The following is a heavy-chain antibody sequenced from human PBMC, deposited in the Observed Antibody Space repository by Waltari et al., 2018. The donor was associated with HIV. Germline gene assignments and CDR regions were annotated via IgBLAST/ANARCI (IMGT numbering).Heavy chain of an antibody. D-gene: IGHD1-1*01. J-gene: IGHJ4*02. CDR2: INHASSS. CDR3: ARGSIQFDA. V-gene: IGHV4-34*01. Sequence: QVRLRQWGAGLLEPSETLSLTCDAYGGLFNEHYWNWVRQSPGGGLEWIGEINHASSSNYNPSLKSRVTMSVDASKKQFSLRLTSVTAADTAVYYCARGSIQFDAWGQGTLVTVSS. CDR1: GGLFNEHY.